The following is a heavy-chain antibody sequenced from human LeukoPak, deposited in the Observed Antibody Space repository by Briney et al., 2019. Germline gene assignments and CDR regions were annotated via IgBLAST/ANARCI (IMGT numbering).Heavy chain of an antibody. D-gene: IGHD3-10*01. V-gene: IGHV3-49*04. CDR3: TRDVPVYYYGSGSYWFDP. Sequence: GGSLRLSCAASGFTFSSYAMSWVRQAPGKGLEWVGFIRSKAYGGTTEYAASVKGRFTISRDDSKSIAYLQMNSLKTEDTAVYYCTRDVPVYYYGSGSYWFDPWGQGALVTVSS. J-gene: IGHJ5*02. CDR2: IRSKAYGGTT. CDR1: GFTFSSYA.